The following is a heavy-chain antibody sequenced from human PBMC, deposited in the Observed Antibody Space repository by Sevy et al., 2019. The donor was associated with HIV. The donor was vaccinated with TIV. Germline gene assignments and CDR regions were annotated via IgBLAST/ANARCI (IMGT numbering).Heavy chain of an antibody. V-gene: IGHV3-23*01. J-gene: IGHJ3*01. CDR2: ISGFGNT. CDR1: GFTFSKAW. D-gene: IGHD3-22*01. CDR3: AKVLNPALESMMEVTVRSLKGFDV. Sequence: GGSLRLSCAASGFTFSKAWMSWVRQAPGKGLEWVSSISGFGNTYYADSVRGRFTISRDNAKNTLYLQMNSLRADDTAVYYCAKVLNPALESMMEVTVRSLKGFDVWGQGTMVTVSS.